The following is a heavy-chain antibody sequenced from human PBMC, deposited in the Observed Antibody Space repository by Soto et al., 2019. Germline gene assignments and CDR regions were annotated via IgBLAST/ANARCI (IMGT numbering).Heavy chain of an antibody. J-gene: IGHJ4*02. Sequence: SETLSLTCTVSGGSISSSSYYWVWIRQPPGKGLEWIGSIYYSGSTYYNPSLKSRVTISVDTSKNQFSLKLSSVTAADTAVYYCARQRHYYGSGSYERVLDYWGQGTLVTVSS. CDR1: GGSISSSSYY. CDR2: IYYSGST. V-gene: IGHV4-39*01. D-gene: IGHD3-10*01. CDR3: ARQRHYYGSGSYERVLDY.